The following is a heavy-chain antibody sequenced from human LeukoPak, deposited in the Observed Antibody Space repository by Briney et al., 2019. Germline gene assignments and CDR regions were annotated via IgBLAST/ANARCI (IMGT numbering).Heavy chain of an antibody. CDR2: IIPIVGTA. Sequence: SVTVSCTASGGTFSSYAISWVRQAPGQGLEWMGGIIPIVGTANYAQKFQGRVTITADESTSTAYMELSSLRSEDTAVYYCARVAGGVPAAIRPYGMDVWGQGTTVTVSS. V-gene: IGHV1-69*13. J-gene: IGHJ6*02. CDR3: ARVAGGVPAAIRPYGMDV. D-gene: IGHD2-2*01. CDR1: GGTFSSYA.